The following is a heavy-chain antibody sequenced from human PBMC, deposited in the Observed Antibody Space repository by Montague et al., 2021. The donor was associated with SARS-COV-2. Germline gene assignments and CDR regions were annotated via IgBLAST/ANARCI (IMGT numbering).Heavy chain of an antibody. Sequence: SLRLSCAASGFTSGDYQMTWVRQAPGKGLQWVANIIQDETAKTYVDSVKGRFTISRDNAKNSLILQMNSLKDEDTAVYYCARSPRGSGTGWLDYWGQGTLVTVSS. D-gene: IGHD3/OR15-3a*01. CDR3: ARSPRGSGTGWLDY. J-gene: IGHJ4*02. CDR2: IIQDETAK. V-gene: IGHV3-7*01. CDR1: GFTSGDYQ.